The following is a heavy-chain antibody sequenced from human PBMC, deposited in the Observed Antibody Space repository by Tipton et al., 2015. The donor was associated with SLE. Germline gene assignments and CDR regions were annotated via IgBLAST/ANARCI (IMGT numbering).Heavy chain of an antibody. Sequence: LRLSCSVYGDSLSGQYWSWIRQPPWKGLEWIGEVFRGGSTNYSPSLESRVTITVDMSKNQFSLRLISVTAADTAVYYCARGCSSSTCEPFYFFGMDVWGQGTTVTVSS. V-gene: IGHV4-34*01. J-gene: IGHJ6*02. CDR1: GDSLSGQY. CDR2: VFRGGST. D-gene: IGHD2-2*01. CDR3: ARGCSSSTCEPFYFFGMDV.